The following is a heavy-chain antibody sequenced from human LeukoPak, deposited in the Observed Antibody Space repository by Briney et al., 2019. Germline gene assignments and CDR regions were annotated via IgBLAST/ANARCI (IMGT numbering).Heavy chain of an antibody. Sequence: SVKVSCKASGGTFSSYAISWVRQAPGQGLEWMGRIIPIFGTANYAQKFQGRVTITTDESTSTAYMELSSLRSEDTAVYYCARSRKNWGFDHDAFDIWGQGTMVTVS. J-gene: IGHJ3*02. CDR2: IIPIFGTA. CDR1: GGTFSSYA. V-gene: IGHV1-69*05. D-gene: IGHD7-27*01. CDR3: ARSRKNWGFDHDAFDI.